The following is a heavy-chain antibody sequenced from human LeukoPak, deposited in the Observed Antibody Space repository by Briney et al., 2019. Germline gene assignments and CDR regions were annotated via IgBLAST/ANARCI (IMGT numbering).Heavy chain of an antibody. CDR2: ISGSGGST. J-gene: IGHJ4*02. CDR1: GFTFSSYA. D-gene: IGHD3-22*01. Sequence: PGGSLRLSCAASGFTFSSYAMSWVRQAPGKGLEWVSAISGSGGSTYYADSVKGRFTISRDNSKNTLYLQMNSLRAEDTAVYYCARDPWDSSGFFDYWGQGTLVSVSS. V-gene: IGHV3-23*01. CDR3: ARDPWDSSGFFDY.